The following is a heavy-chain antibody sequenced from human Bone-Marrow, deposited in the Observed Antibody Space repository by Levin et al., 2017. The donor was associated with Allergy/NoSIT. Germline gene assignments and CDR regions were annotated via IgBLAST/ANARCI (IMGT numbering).Heavy chain of an antibody. CDR3: ASLGYSDGYNRDAFDL. J-gene: IGHJ3*01. CDR2: VYSSGST. D-gene: IGHD5-24*01. V-gene: IGHV4-4*07. CDR1: GDSISSHY. Sequence: PGGSLRLSCTVSGDSISSHYWTWIRQSAGKGLEWIGRVYSSGSTNYSPSLKSRLTMSMDTSKNQFYLTLASVTAADTAIYYCASLGYSDGYNRDAFDLWGQGTMVTVSS.